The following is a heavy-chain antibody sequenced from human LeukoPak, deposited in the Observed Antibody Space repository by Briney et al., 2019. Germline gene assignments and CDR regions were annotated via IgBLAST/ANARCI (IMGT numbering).Heavy chain of an antibody. Sequence: GGSLRLSCAASGFTFSDYYMSWIRQAPGKGLVWVSRINSDGSSTSYADSVKGRFTISRDNAKNTLYLQMNSLRAEDTAVYYCASYGRTMMGFDYWGQGTLVTVSS. CDR2: INSDGSST. V-gene: IGHV3-74*01. CDR3: ASYGRTMMGFDY. D-gene: IGHD3-22*01. CDR1: GFTFSDYY. J-gene: IGHJ4*02.